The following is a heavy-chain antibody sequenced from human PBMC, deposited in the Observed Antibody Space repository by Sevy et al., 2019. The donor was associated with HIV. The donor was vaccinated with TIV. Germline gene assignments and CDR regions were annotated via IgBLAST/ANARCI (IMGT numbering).Heavy chain of an antibody. CDR3: ARDPGNSGNY. D-gene: IGHD1-1*01. V-gene: IGHV3-30*04. CDR2: ISHDERTT. CDR1: GFTFSTYA. J-gene: IGHJ4*02. Sequence: GGSLRLSCAASGFTFSTYAMHWLRQAPGKGLEWVAVISHDERTTYYADSVKGRFTISRDNSKNTLYLQMDSLRPEDTTIYYCARDPGNSGNYWGQGTLVTVS.